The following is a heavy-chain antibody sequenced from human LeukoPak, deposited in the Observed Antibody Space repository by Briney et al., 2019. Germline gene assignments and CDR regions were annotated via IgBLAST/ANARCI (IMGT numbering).Heavy chain of an antibody. Sequence: GGSLRLSCAASGFTFSSYGMHWVRQAPGKGLEWVAVISYDGSNTYYADSVKGRFTISRDNSKNTLYLQMNSLRAEDTALYYCRKGPSSCGSSGCHGIDYWGQGTLVTVSS. CDR1: GFTFSSYG. D-gene: IGHD6-19*01. CDR2: ISYDGSNT. J-gene: IGHJ4*02. CDR3: RKGPSSCGSSGCHGIDY. V-gene: IGHV3-30*18.